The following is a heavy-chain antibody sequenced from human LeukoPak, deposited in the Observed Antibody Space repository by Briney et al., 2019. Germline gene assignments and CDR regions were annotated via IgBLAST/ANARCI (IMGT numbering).Heavy chain of an antibody. D-gene: IGHD2-21*02. CDR3: ARVRGPAYCGGDCYTSWFDY. Sequence: ASVKVSCKASGYTFTSYYMHWVRQAPGQGLEWMGIINPSGGSTSYAQKFQGRVTMTRDTSTSTVYMELSSLRSEDTAVYYCARVRGPAYCGGDCYTSWFDYWGQGTLVTVSS. CDR1: GYTFTSYY. V-gene: IGHV1-46*01. J-gene: IGHJ4*02. CDR2: INPSGGST.